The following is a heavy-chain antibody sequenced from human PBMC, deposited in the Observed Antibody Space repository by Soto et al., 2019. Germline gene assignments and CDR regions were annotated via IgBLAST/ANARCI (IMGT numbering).Heavy chain of an antibody. D-gene: IGHD3-16*01. CDR1: GFTFRSSA. CDR2: ISGNGDDT. CDR3: ARPQNRNAYGSFSD. J-gene: IGHJ4*02. Sequence: EVQLLESGGGLEQPGGSLRLSCAVSGFTFRSSAMSWVRQAPGKGLEWVSGISGNGDDTNYADAVKGRFTISRDNSKNTLYLRLDSLRPEDTASYYRARPQNRNAYGSFSDWGLGTLVTVAS. V-gene: IGHV3-23*01.